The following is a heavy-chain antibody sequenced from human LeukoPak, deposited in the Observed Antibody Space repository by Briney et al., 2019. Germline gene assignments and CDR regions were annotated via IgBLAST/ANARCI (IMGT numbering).Heavy chain of an antibody. CDR3: ARYGSGSYSDDHFQH. Sequence: SETLSLTCTVSGGSISGYYWSWIRQPPGKGLEWIGFIYYSGSTKYNPSLKSRVTISVDTSKNQFSLKLTSVTAADTAVYYRARYGSGSYSDDHFQHWGQGTLVTVSS. D-gene: IGHD3-10*01. CDR2: IYYSGST. J-gene: IGHJ1*01. V-gene: IGHV4-59*08. CDR1: GGSISGYY.